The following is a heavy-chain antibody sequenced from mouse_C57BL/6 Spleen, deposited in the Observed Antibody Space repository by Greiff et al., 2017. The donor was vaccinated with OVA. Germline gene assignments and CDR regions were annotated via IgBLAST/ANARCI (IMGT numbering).Heavy chain of an antibody. CDR3: ARSALYYYGSSYAMDY. CDR2: IDPSDSYT. D-gene: IGHD1-1*01. Sequence: QVQLQQPGAELVKPGASVKLSCKASGYTFTSYWMQWVKQRPGQGLEWIGEIDPSDSYTNYNQKFKGKATLTVDTSSSTAYMQLSSLTSEDSAVYYCARSALYYYGSSYAMDYWGQGTSVTVSS. CDR1: GYTFTSYW. J-gene: IGHJ4*01. V-gene: IGHV1-50*01.